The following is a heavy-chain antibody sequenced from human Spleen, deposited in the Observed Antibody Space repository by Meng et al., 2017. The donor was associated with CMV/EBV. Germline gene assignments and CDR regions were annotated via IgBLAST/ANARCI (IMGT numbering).Heavy chain of an antibody. J-gene: IGHJ4*02. CDR1: GGSFSGYY. V-gene: IGHV3-53*01. CDR2: IYGDGRT. CDR3: ASGPFKN. Sequence: EPLSLTCAVYGGSFSGYYWSWIRQPPGKGLEWVSGIYGDGRTYYADFVKGRFTISRDDSKNTVFLQMDSLRAEDSAVYSCASGPFKNWGQGTLVTVSS.